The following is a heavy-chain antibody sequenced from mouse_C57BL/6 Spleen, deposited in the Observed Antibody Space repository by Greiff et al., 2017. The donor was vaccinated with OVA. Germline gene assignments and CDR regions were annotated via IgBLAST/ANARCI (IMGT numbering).Heavy chain of an antibody. D-gene: IGHD2-2*01. Sequence: VQLQQSGPELVKPGASVKLPCKASGYTFTDYNMDWVKQIHGKSLEWIGDINPNNGGTNYNQKFKGKATLTVDKSSSTAYMELRSLTSEDTAVYYCARPYGYDTDWYFDVWGTGATVTVSS. V-gene: IGHV1-18*01. CDR1: GYTFTDYN. CDR2: INPNNGGT. CDR3: ARPYGYDTDWYFDV. J-gene: IGHJ1*03.